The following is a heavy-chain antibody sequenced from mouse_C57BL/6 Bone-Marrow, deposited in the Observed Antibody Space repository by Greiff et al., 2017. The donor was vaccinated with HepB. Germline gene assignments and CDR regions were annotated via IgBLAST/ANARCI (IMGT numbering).Heavy chain of an antibody. J-gene: IGHJ4*01. CDR3: ARFHWSNYYYAMDY. V-gene: IGHV1-4*01. Sequence: VQLQQSGAELARPGASVKMSCKASGYTFTSYTMHWVKQRPGQGLEWIGYINPSSGYTKYNQKFKDKATLTADKSSSTAYMQLSSLTSEDSAVYYGARFHWSNYYYAMDYWGQGTSVTVSS. D-gene: IGHD2-5*01. CDR1: GYTFTSYT. CDR2: INPSSGYT.